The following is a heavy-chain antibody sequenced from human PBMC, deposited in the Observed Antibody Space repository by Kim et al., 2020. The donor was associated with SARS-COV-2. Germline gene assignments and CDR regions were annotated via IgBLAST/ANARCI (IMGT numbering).Heavy chain of an antibody. V-gene: IGHV1-18*01. D-gene: IGHD2-2*01. J-gene: IGHJ6*02. CDR2: ISAYNGNT. Sequence: ASVKVSCKASGYTFTSYGISWVRQAPGQGLEWMGWISAYNGNTNYAQKLQGRVTMTTDTSTSTAYMELRSLRSDDTAVYYCARMFGGCSSTSCYANYYYYGMDVWGQGTTVTVSS. CDR1: GYTFTSYG. CDR3: ARMFGGCSSTSCYANYYYYGMDV.